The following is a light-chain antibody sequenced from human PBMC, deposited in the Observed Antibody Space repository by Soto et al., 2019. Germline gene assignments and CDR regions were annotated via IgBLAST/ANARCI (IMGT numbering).Light chain of an antibody. J-gene: IGLJ2*01. CDR2: DVS. V-gene: IGLV2-14*01. CDR1: SSDVGGYNY. CDR3: SSYTSSSTRGEV. Sequence: QSALTQPASVSGSPGQSITISCTGTSSDVGGYNYVSWYQQHPGKAPKLMIYDVSNRPSGVSNRFSGSKSGNTASLTISGLQAEDEADYYCSSYTSSSTRGEVFGGGTKLTVL.